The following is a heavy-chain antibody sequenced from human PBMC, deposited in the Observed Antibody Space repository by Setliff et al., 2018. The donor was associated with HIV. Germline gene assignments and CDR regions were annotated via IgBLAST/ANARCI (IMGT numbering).Heavy chain of an antibody. J-gene: IGHJ5*02. V-gene: IGHV4-34*01. CDR1: GGSFSDYY. Sequence: PSETLSLTCAVYGGSFSDYYWSWIRQPPGKGLEWIGEINHSGSTNYNPSLKSRVTISVDTSKNQFSLKLSSVTASDTAVYYCATCRHRPSNWFDPWGQGTVVTVSS. CDR3: ATCRHRPSNWFDP. CDR2: INHSGST.